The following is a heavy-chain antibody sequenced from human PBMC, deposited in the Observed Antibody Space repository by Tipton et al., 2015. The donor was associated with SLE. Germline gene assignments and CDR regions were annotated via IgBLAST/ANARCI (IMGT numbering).Heavy chain of an antibody. CDR2: VSYGGSNK. J-gene: IGHJ3*02. CDR1: GFTFSSYT. V-gene: IGHV3-30*04. Sequence: SLRLSCAASGFTFSSYTMHWVRQAPGKGLEWVAVVSYGGSNKYYADSVKGRFTISRDNAENSLYLQMSSLRVDDTAVYYCARVPHWANDGFDIWGQGTMVSVS. CDR3: ARVPHWANDGFDI. D-gene: IGHD1-1*01.